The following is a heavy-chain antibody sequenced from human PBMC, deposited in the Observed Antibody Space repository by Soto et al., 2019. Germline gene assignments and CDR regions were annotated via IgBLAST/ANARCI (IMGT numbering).Heavy chain of an antibody. J-gene: IGHJ4*02. Sequence: EVQLVESGGALVKPGGSLRLSCAASGFTFSRYNMNWVRQAPEKGLEWVSSISSRSSDIYYADSVKGRFTISRDNAKNSLSLQINNLRAEDTAVYYCATGYYDSSGYYFDYWGQGTLVTVSS. V-gene: IGHV3-21*01. CDR3: ATGYYDSSGYYFDY. D-gene: IGHD3-22*01. CDR2: ISSRSSDI. CDR1: GFTFSRYN.